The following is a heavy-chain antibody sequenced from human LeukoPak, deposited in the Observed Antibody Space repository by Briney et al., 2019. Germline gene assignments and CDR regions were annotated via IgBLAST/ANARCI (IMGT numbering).Heavy chain of an antibody. CDR1: GGSISSYY. CDR2: IYYSGST. V-gene: IGHV4-59*01. D-gene: IGHD6-13*01. J-gene: IGHJ5*02. CDR3: ARDGIAAAGRVPGWFDP. Sequence: SETLSLTCTVSGGSISSYYWSWIRQPPGKGLEGIGYIYYSGSTNYNPSLKSRVTISVDTSKNQFSLKLSSVTAADTAVYYCARDGIAAAGRVPGWFDPWGQGTLVTVSS.